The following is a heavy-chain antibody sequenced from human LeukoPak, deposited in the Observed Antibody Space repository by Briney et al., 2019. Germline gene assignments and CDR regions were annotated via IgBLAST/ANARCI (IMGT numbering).Heavy chain of an antibody. J-gene: IGHJ3*02. CDR1: GGSISSYY. V-gene: IGHV4-59*08. CDR3: AGYSSGWQPDAFDI. D-gene: IGHD6-19*01. Sequence: SETLSLTCTVSGGSISSYYWSWIRQPSGKGLECIGYIYYTGSTNYNPSLESRVTMSVDTSNNQFSLKLSSVTAADTAVYYCAGYSSGWQPDAFDIWGQGTMVTVSS. CDR2: IYYTGST.